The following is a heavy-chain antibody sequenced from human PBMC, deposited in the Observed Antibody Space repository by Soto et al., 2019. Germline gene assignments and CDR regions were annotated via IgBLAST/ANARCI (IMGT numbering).Heavy chain of an antibody. CDR3: ARDSFGVPGNGDYFDY. CDR2: INPNSGGT. D-gene: IGHD3-3*01. V-gene: IGHV1-2*04. Sequence: GASVKVSCKASGYTFTGYYMHWVRQAPGQGLEWMGWINPNSGGTNYAQKFQGWVTMTRDTSISTAYMELSRLRSDDTAVYYCARDSFGVPGNGDYFDYWGQGTLVTVSS. J-gene: IGHJ4*02. CDR1: GYTFTGYY.